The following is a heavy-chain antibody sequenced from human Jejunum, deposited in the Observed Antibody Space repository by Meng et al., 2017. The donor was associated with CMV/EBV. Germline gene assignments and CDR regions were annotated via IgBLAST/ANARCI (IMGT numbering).Heavy chain of an antibody. CDR2: FYSSDTY. D-gene: IGHD1-26*01. CDR3: ARGPGASTREGFDH. J-gene: IGHJ4*02. CDR1: GGSINNYY. Sequence: QVQLQESGPXLVKPXXXLSLTCTVSGGSINNYYWSWIRQSAGKGLEWIGRFYSSDTYNYHPSLNSRVTMSLDTSKKQFSLILSSVTAADTARYYCARGPGASTREGFDHWGLGTLVTVSS. V-gene: IGHV4-4*07.